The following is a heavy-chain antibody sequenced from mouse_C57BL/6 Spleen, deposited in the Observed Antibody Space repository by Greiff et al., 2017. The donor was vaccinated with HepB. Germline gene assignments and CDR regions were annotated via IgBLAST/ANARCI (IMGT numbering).Heavy chain of an antibody. CDR1: GYTFTSYG. Sequence: QVQLQQSGAELARPGASVKLSCKASGYTFTSYGISWVKQRTGQGLEWIGEIYPRSGNTYYNEKFKGKATLTADKSSSTAYMELRSLASEDSAVYFCANYDSLYAMDYWGQGTSVTVSS. J-gene: IGHJ4*01. CDR2: IYPRSGNT. D-gene: IGHD2-4*01. CDR3: ANYDSLYAMDY. V-gene: IGHV1-81*01.